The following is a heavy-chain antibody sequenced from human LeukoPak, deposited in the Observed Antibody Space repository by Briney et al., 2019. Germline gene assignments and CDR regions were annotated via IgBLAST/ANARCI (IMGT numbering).Heavy chain of an antibody. CDR2: VYTSGST. Sequence: SETLSLTCTVSGGSISSSSYYWSWIRQPAGKGLEWIGRVYTSGSTNYNPSLKSRVTISVDTSKNQFSLKLSSVTAADTAVYYCARDSPPYYYDSSGFDSWGQGTLVTVSS. CDR1: GGSISSSSYY. V-gene: IGHV4-61*02. J-gene: IGHJ4*02. CDR3: ARDSPPYYYDSSGFDS. D-gene: IGHD3-22*01.